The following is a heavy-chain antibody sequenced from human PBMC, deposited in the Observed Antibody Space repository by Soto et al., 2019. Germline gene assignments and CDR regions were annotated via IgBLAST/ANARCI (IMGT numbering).Heavy chain of an antibody. V-gene: IGHV3-33*01. CDR1: GVTFISSG. D-gene: IGHD3-16*01. CDR2: ICYDGSNK. CDR3: ARVWGYGWYFDL. Sequence: GGSLTLSCASSGVTFISSGMHWVRQAPGKGLEWVAVICYDGSNKYYPDPVKGLFTISRANYKNTLHLQITSLAAEDTAVYYCARVWGYGWYFDLWGRGTLVTVSS. J-gene: IGHJ2*01.